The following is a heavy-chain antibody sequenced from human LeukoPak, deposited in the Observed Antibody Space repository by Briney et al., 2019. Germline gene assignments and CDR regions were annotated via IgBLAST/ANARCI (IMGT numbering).Heavy chain of an antibody. D-gene: IGHD2-15*01. J-gene: IGHJ6*04. Sequence: GGSLRLSRAASGFTFSSYGMHWVRQAPGKGLEWVAVIWYDGSNKYYADSVKGRFTISRDNSKNTLYLQMNSLRAEDTAVYYCARERIVVVVAATPPAYYYYGMDVWGKGTTVTVSS. V-gene: IGHV3-33*01. CDR3: ARERIVVVVAATPPAYYYYGMDV. CDR1: GFTFSSYG. CDR2: IWYDGSNK.